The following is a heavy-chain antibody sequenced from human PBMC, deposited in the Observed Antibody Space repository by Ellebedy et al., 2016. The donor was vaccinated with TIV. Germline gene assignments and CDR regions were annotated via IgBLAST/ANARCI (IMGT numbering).Heavy chain of an antibody. Sequence: GESLKISCTASGFAFSTFAMSWVRQAPGQGLEWVSAITGISAGDNRFYADSVKGRFTISRDNSKNTLYLQLNSLRAEDTAIYYCAKDDALSLTIRFDTWGQGTQVTVSS. J-gene: IGHJ5*02. V-gene: IGHV3-23*01. CDR1: GFAFSTFA. CDR2: ITGISAGDNR. D-gene: IGHD2/OR15-2a*01. CDR3: AKDDALSLTIRFDT.